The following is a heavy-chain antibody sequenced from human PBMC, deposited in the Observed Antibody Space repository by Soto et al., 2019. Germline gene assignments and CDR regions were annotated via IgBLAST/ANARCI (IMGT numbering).Heavy chain of an antibody. CDR2: TTYDGSNK. Sequence: QVHLVDSGGDVVQPGGSLRLSCTGSGFTFGNYGMHWVRQAPGKGLEWVASTTYDGSNKYYAESLKGRFTIIRDNYNKMVYLQMTGLGAEDTAVYYCAKGGGSSRDFDYWGQGALVSVSS. V-gene: IGHV3-30*18. J-gene: IGHJ4*02. CDR3: AKGGGSSRDFDY. CDR1: GFTFGNYG. D-gene: IGHD1-26*01.